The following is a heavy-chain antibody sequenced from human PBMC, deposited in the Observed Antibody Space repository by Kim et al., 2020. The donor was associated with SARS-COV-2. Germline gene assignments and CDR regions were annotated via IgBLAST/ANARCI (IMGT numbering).Heavy chain of an antibody. CDR2: IYYSWST. V-gene: IGHV4-31*03. CDR1: GGSISSGGYY. CDR3: AGMGLGYCSSTSCHQNAFDI. J-gene: IGHJ3*02. Sequence: SETLSLTCTVSGGSISSGGYYWSWIRQHPGKGLEWIGYIYYSWSTYYNPSLKSRVTISVDTSKNQFSLKLSSVTAADTAVYYCAGMGLGYCSSTSCHQNAFDIWGQGTMVTVSS. D-gene: IGHD2-2*01.